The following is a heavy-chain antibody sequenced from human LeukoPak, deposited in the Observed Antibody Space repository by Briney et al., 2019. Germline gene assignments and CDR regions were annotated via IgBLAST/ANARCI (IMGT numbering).Heavy chain of an antibody. CDR2: INPSGGST. D-gene: IGHD1-26*01. Sequence: ASVKVSCKASGYTFTTYYMHWVRQAPGQGLEWLGIINPSGGSTNYAQKFQGRVTLSRDTSTSTVYMELSSLRSEDTAVYYCARDPFGGWELLGYWGQGTLVTVSS. CDR3: ARDPFGGWELLGY. CDR1: GYTFTTYY. V-gene: IGHV1-46*01. J-gene: IGHJ4*02.